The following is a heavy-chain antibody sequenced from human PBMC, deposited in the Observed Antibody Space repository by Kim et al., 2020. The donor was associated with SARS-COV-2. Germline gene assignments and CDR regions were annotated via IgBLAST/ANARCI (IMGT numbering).Heavy chain of an antibody. CDR2: IWYDGSNQ. CDR3: ARGWGYYWGVGGY. Sequence: GGSLRLSCVASGFIFRDFGMHWVRQAPGKGLEWVAVIWYDGSNQYYADSVKGRFTISRDNSKNTLYLQMNSLRGEDTAVYYCARGWGYYWGVGGYWGQGTLVTVSS. D-gene: IGHD3-22*01. J-gene: IGHJ1*01. CDR1: GFIFRDFG. V-gene: IGHV3-33*01.